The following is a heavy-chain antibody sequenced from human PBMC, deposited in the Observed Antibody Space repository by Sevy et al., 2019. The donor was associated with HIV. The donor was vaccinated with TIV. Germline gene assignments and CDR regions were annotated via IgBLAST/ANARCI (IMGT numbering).Heavy chain of an antibody. D-gene: IGHD3-9*01. Sequence: GGSLRLSCAASGFTFDDYAMHWVRHAPGKGLEWVSGISWNSGSIGYADSVKGRFTISRDNAKNSLYLQMNSLRAEDTALYYCAKSSSLRYFDWLVDYGMDVWGQGTTVTVSS. CDR2: ISWNSGSI. V-gene: IGHV3-9*01. J-gene: IGHJ6*02. CDR3: AKSSSLRYFDWLVDYGMDV. CDR1: GFTFDDYA.